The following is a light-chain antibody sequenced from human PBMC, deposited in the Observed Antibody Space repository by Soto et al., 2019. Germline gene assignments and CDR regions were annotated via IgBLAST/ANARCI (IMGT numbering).Light chain of an antibody. J-gene: IGKJ2*01. Sequence: HLTQAPSLLSASVGDRVTITCRARPSIGSSLNWYQHKPGEDPKLLIFAADTLKSGVPSRFSGSGFNKDFTLTVTSLQPEDFATYYCQQNYYVPYSFGLGTRVEIK. CDR1: PSIGSS. CDR2: AAD. CDR3: QQNYYVPYS. V-gene: IGKV1-39*01.